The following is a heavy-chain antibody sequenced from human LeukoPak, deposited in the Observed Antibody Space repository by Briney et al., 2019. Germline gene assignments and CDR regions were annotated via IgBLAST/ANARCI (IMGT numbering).Heavy chain of an antibody. Sequence: TGGSLRLSCAASGFTFSSYWMSWVRQAPGKGLEWAANIKEDGTHKYYVGSVRGRFTISRDNAKNSLYLQMNSLRAEDTAIYYCAREARGTRAAFDVWGQGTMVTVFS. D-gene: IGHD2-8*01. J-gene: IGHJ3*01. CDR2: IKEDGTHK. CDR3: AREARGTRAAFDV. V-gene: IGHV3-7*01. CDR1: GFTFSSYW.